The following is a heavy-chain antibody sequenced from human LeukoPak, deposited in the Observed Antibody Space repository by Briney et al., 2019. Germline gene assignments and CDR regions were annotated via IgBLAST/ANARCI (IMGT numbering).Heavy chain of an antibody. CDR3: ARSPAGANYYLDV. CDR2: ISGSGGST. D-gene: IGHD1-14*01. J-gene: IGHJ6*03. V-gene: IGHV3-23*01. CDR1: GFTFSTYA. Sequence: GGSLRLSCAASGFTFSTYAMSWVRQAPGKGLEWVSAISGSGGSTYYADSVKGRFTISRDNSKNTLYLQMNSLRAEDTAVYYCARSPAGANYYLDVWGKGTTVTISS.